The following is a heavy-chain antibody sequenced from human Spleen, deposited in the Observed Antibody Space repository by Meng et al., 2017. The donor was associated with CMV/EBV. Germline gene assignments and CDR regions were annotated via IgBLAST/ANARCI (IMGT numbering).Heavy chain of an antibody. J-gene: IGHJ4*02. D-gene: IGHD6-19*01. Sequence: QRQGAGPGLVKLSGTRSLTSAFSGGSISSSNWWSWVRQPPGKGLEWIGEIYHSGSTNYNPSLKSRVTISVDKSKNQFSLNLSSVTAADTAVYYCARVGQWLPIDYWGQGTLVTVFS. CDR2: IYHSGST. CDR1: GGSISSSNW. CDR3: ARVGQWLPIDY. V-gene: IGHV4-4*02.